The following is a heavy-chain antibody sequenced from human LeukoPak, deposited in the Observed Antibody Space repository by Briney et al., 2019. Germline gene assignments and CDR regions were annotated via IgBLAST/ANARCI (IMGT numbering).Heavy chain of an antibody. CDR2: INHSGST. CDR3: ARRVAAAAHDAFDI. Sequence: PSETLSLTCTVSGVSISSSNSYWGWIRQPPGKGLEWIGEINHSGSTNYNPSLKSRVTISVDTSKNQFSLKLSSVTAADMAVYYCARRVAAAAHDAFDIWGQGTMVTVSS. D-gene: IGHD6-13*01. CDR1: GVSISSSNSY. J-gene: IGHJ3*02. V-gene: IGHV4-39*01.